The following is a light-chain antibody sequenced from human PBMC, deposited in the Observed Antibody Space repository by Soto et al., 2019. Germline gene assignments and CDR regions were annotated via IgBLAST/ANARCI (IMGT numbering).Light chain of an antibody. J-gene: IGKJ4*01. CDR2: GAT. CDR3: QQYGSSPPT. Sequence: EIVLTQSPGTLSVSPGETATLSCRASQTVSSNYVAWYQQKPGQAPTLLIYGATNRATGVPDNFSGGGSGTAFTLTIFSLEPEDSAIYSGQQYGSSPPTCGGGTKVEIK. V-gene: IGKV3-20*01. CDR1: QTVSSNY.